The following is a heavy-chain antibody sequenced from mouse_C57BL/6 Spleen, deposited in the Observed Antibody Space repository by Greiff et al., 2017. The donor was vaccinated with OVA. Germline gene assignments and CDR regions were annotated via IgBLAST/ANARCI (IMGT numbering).Heavy chain of an antibody. D-gene: IGHD2-2*01. V-gene: IGHV1-64*01. Sequence: QVQLQQPGAELVKPGASVKLSCKASGYTFTSYWMHWVKQRPGQGLEWIGMIHPNSGSTNYNEKFKSKATLTVDKSSSTAYRQLSSLTSEDSAVYYCARSGATMVTTPFWGQGTTLTVSS. J-gene: IGHJ2*01. CDR2: IHPNSGST. CDR1: GYTFTSYW. CDR3: ARSGATMVTTPF.